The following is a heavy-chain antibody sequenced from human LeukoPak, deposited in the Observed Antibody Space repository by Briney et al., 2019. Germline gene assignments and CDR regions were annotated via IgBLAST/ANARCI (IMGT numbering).Heavy chain of an antibody. J-gene: IGHJ4*02. CDR2: ISSSGSTI. Sequence: GGSLRLSCAASGFTFSSYEMNWVRQAPGKGLEWVSYISSSGSTIYYADSVKGRFTISRDNSKNTLYLQMNSLRAEDTAVYYCAKDGVLTGYAGYFDYWGQGTLVTVSS. D-gene: IGHD3-9*01. CDR1: GFTFSSYE. V-gene: IGHV3-48*03. CDR3: AKDGVLTGYAGYFDY.